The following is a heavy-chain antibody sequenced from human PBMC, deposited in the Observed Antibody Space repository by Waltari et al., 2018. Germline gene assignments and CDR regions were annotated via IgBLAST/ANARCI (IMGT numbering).Heavy chain of an antibody. J-gene: IGHJ5*02. CDR2: FIPTFGTA. D-gene: IGHD3-3*01. Sequence: QVQLVQSGAEVKKPGSSVKVSCKASGGTFSSYAISWVRQAPGQGLEWMGGFIPTFGTANYAQKFQGRVTITADESTSTAYMELSSLRSEDTAVYYCARNIWSGYPENWFDPWGQGTLVTVSS. V-gene: IGHV1-69*12. CDR1: GGTFSSYA. CDR3: ARNIWSGYPENWFDP.